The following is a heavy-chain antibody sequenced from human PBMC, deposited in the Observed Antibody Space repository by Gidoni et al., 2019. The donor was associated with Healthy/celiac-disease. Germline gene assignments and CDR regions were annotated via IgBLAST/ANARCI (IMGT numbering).Heavy chain of an antibody. CDR1: GFTFSSYA. CDR2: ISGSGGST. D-gene: IGHD2-2*01. Sequence: EVQLLESGGGLVQPGGSLRLSCAASGFTFSSYAMSWVRQAPGKGLEWVSAISGSGGSTYYADSVKGRFTISRDNSKNTLYLQMNSLRAEDTAVYYCAKNPVPAAKGVPLFDYWGQGTLVTVSS. CDR3: AKNPVPAAKGVPLFDY. J-gene: IGHJ4*02. V-gene: IGHV3-23*01.